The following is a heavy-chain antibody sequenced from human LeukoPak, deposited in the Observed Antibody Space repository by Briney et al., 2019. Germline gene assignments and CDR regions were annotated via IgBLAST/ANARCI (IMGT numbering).Heavy chain of an antibody. Sequence: PGGSLRLSCAASGFTFNSYSMNWFRQAPGKGLEWVSYISNSGSTIYYADSVKGRFTISRDNAKNSLYLQMNSLGAEDTAVYYCARDSTKYYYGSGPYYYYMDVWGKGTTVTISS. V-gene: IGHV3-48*03. CDR1: GFTFNSYS. D-gene: IGHD3-10*01. J-gene: IGHJ6*03. CDR3: ARDSTKYYYGSGPYYYYMDV. CDR2: ISNSGSTI.